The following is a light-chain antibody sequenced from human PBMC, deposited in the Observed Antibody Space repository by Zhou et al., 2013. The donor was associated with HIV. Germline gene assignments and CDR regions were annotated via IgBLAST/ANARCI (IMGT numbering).Light chain of an antibody. Sequence: DIQMTQSPSSLSASVGDRVTITCRASQSISNSLSWYQQKLGKAPKLLIFAASSLQSGVPPRFSGSGSGTDFTLTISSLQPDDFATYFCQQSYATPTFGQGTKVEIK. CDR2: AAS. CDR1: QSISNS. V-gene: IGKV1-39*01. CDR3: QQSYATPT. J-gene: IGKJ1*01.